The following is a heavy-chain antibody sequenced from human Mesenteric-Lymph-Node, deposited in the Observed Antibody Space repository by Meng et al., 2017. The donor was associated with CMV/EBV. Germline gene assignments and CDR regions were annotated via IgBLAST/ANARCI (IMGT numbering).Heavy chain of an antibody. V-gene: IGHV1-2*02. J-gene: IGHJ6*02. CDR1: GYTFSTYG. CDR3: AREGKRWLQLRYGMDV. D-gene: IGHD5-24*01. CDR2: INPNSGGT. Sequence: ASVKVSCKASGYTFSTYGFSWVRQAPGQGLEWMGWINPNSGGTNYAQKFQGRVTMTRDTSISTAYMELSRLRSDDTAVYYCAREGKRWLQLRYGMDVWGQGTTVTVSS.